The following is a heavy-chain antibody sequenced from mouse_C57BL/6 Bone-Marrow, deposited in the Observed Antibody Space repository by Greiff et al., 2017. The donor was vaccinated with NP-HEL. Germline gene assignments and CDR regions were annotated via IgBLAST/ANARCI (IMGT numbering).Heavy chain of an antibody. D-gene: IGHD2-1*01. V-gene: IGHV2-9-1*01. Sequence: QVQLQQSGPGLVAPSQSLSITCTVSGFSLTSYAISWVRQPPGKGLEWLGVIWTGGGPNYNSALKSRLSISKDNSKSQVFLKMNSLQTDDTARYDCARNGDGNFYAMDYWGQGTSVTVSS. CDR2: IWTGGGP. J-gene: IGHJ4*01. CDR1: GFSLTSYA. CDR3: ARNGDGNFYAMDY.